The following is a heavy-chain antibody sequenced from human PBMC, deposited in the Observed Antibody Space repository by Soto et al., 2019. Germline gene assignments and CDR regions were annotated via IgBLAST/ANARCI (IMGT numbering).Heavy chain of an antibody. CDR2: IDPSDSYT. CDR1: GYSFTIYW. CDR3: ARPVHWNDFSMDV. D-gene: IGHD1-1*01. V-gene: IGHV5-10-1*01. Sequence: GESLKISCKGSGYSFTIYWISWVRQMPGKGLEWMGRIDPSDSYTNYSPSFQGHVTISADKSISTAYLQWSSLKASDTAMYYCARPVHWNDFSMDVWGRGTTVTVSS. J-gene: IGHJ6*02.